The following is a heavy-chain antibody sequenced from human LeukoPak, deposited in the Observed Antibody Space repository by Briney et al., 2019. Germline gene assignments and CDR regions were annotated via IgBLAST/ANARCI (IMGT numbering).Heavy chain of an antibody. D-gene: IGHD3-3*01. CDR1: DFTVSNNY. V-gene: IGHV3-53*01. Sequence: PGGSLRLSCAASDFTVSNNYMNWVRQAPGKGLEWVSVIYSGGSTYYADSVKGRFTISRDNSKNTVFLQMSSLRAEDTAVYYCARGPWSANYYYGMDVWGQGTTVIVS. CDR3: ARGPWSANYYYGMDV. J-gene: IGHJ6*02. CDR2: IYSGGST.